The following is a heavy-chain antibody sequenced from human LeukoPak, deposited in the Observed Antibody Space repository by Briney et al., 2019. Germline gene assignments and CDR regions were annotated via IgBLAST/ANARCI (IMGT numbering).Heavy chain of an antibody. J-gene: IGHJ4*02. CDR1: GYSFTSYW. CDR3: ARTIAAADFDY. CDR2: IYPGDSDT. V-gene: IGHV5-51*01. D-gene: IGHD6-13*01. Sequence: GESLKISCKGSGYSFTSYWIGWVRQMPGKGLEWMGIIYPGDSDTRYSPSFQGQVTTSADKSISTAYLQWSSLKASDTAIYYCARTIAAADFDYWGQGTLVTVSS.